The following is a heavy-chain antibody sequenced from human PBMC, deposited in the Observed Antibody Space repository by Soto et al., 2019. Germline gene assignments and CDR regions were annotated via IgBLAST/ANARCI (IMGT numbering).Heavy chain of an antibody. CDR1: GGTFSSYA. D-gene: IGHD2-21*02. CDR3: ASTYCGGDCYSFAFDI. CDR2: IIPIFGTA. V-gene: IGHV1-69*13. Sequence: ASVKVSCKASGGTFSSYAISWVRQAPGQGLEWMGGIIPIFGTANYAQKFQGRVTITADESTSTAYMELSSLRSEDTAVYYCASTYCGGDCYSFAFDIWGQGTMVTVSS. J-gene: IGHJ3*02.